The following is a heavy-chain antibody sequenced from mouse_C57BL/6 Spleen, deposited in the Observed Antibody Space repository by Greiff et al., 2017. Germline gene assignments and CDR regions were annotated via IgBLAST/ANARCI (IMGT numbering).Heavy chain of an antibody. V-gene: IGHV1-52*01. J-gene: IGHJ1*03. CDR2: IDPSDSET. CDR1: GYTFPSYW. Sequence: QVQLQQPGAELVRPGSSVKLSCKASGYTFPSYWMHWVKQRPIQGLEWIGNIDPSDSETHYNQKFKDKATLTVDKSSSTAYMQLSSLTSEDSAVYYCARGGYYGSSYDWYFDVWGTGTTVTVSS. CDR3: ARGGYYGSSYDWYFDV. D-gene: IGHD1-1*01.